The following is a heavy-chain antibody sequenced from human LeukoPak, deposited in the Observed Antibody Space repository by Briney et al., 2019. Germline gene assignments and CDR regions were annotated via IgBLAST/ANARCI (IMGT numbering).Heavy chain of an antibody. V-gene: IGHV4-31*03. D-gene: IGHD6-13*01. CDR2: IYYSGST. J-gene: IGHJ5*02. Sequence: SQTLSLTCTVSGGSISSGGYYWSWIRQHPGKGLEWIGHIYYSGSTYYNPSLKSRVTISVDTSKNQFSLKLSSVTAADTAVYYCARGGIAAAGTGWFDPWGQGTLVTVSS. CDR1: GGSISSGGYY. CDR3: ARGGIAAAGTGWFDP.